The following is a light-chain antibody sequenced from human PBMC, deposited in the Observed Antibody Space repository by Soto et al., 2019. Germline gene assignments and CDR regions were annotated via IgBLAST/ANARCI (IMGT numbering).Light chain of an antibody. V-gene: IGKV3-20*01. CDR3: QQYGSSGT. Sequence: EIVLTQSPGTLSLSPGERATLSCRASQSVSNNYLAWYQQKPGQAPRLLIYGASNMATGSPDRFSGSGSGTDFPLTSSRLETEDFAVYYCQQYGSSGTFGQGTKVEIK. CDR1: QSVSNNY. J-gene: IGKJ1*01. CDR2: GAS.